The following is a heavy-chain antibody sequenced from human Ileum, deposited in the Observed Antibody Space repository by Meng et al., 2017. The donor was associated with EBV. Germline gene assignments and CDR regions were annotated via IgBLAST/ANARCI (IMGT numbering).Heavy chain of an antibody. CDR2: VYHRGDT. Sequence: QVLRQGAGPGLVKPSGTLSLTCTVSGDSISSDIWWSWVRQPPGKGLEWIGEVYHRGDTNYNPSLKSRVDISVDKSKNQFYLSLFSVTAADTAVYYCGRDQGRELINHWGQGTLVTVSS. D-gene: IGHD1-7*01. CDR1: GDSISSDIW. J-gene: IGHJ4*02. V-gene: IGHV4-4*02. CDR3: GRDQGRELINH.